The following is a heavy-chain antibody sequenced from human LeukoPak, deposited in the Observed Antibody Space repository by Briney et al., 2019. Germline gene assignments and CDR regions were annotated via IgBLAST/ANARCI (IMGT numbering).Heavy chain of an antibody. CDR1: GYTFTSYD. CDR3: ARTGYYYYGMDV. J-gene: IGHJ6*02. Sequence: GASVKVSCKASGYTFTSYDINWVRQATGQGLEWMGWMNPNSGNTGYAQKFQGRVTMTRNTSVSTAYMELSSLRSEDTAVYYCARTGYYYYGMDVWGQGTTVIVSS. V-gene: IGHV1-8*01. CDR2: MNPNSGNT.